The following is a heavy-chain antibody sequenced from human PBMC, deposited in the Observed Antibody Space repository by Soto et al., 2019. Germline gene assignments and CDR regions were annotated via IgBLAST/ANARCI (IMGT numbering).Heavy chain of an antibody. CDR3: ARATYPVVVAAWTYYFDY. V-gene: IGHV4-59*01. J-gene: IGHJ4*02. CDR1: GGSISSYY. D-gene: IGHD2-15*01. Sequence: PSETLSLTCTVSGGSISSYYWIWIRQPPGKGLEWIGYIYYSGSTNYNPSLKSRVTISVDTSKNQFSLKLSSVTAADTAVYYCARATYPVVVAAWTYYFDYWGQGTLVTVSS. CDR2: IYYSGST.